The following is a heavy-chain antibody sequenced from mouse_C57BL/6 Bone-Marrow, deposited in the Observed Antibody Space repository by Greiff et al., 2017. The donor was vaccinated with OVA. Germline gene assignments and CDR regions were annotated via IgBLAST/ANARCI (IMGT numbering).Heavy chain of an antibody. CDR1: GFNIKDDY. J-gene: IGHJ3*01. CDR3: TTSPYDGYYVWFAY. CDR2: IDPENGDT. D-gene: IGHD2-3*01. Sequence: EVQLQESGAELVRPGASVKLSCTASGFNIKDDYMHWVKQRPEQGLEWIGWIDPENGDTGYASKFQGKATITADTSSNTAYLQLSSLTSEDTAVYYGTTSPYDGYYVWFAYWGQGTLVTVSA. V-gene: IGHV14-4*01.